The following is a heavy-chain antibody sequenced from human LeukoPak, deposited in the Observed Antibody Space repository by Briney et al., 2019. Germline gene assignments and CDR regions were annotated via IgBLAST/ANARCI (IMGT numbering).Heavy chain of an antibody. Sequence: AISGSGGSTYYADSVKGRFTISRDNSKNTLYLQMNSLRAEDTAVYYCAKGIVGDTHGWFDPWGQGTLVTVSS. D-gene: IGHD1-26*01. V-gene: IGHV3-23*01. CDR3: AKGIVGDTHGWFDP. CDR2: ISGSGGST. J-gene: IGHJ5*02.